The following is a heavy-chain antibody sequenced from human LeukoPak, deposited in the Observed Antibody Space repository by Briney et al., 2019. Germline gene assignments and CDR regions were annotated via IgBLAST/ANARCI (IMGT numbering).Heavy chain of an antibody. CDR2: IKQDGSEK. CDR1: GFTFSSYW. Sequence: GGSLRLSCAASGFTFSSYWMSWVRQAPGKGPEWVANIKQDGSEKYYVDSVKGRFTISRDNAKNSLYLQMNSLRAEDTAVYYCAKDPQRYSSGWYFFDYWGQGTLVTVSS. D-gene: IGHD6-19*01. CDR3: AKDPQRYSSGWYFFDY. J-gene: IGHJ4*02. V-gene: IGHV3-7*01.